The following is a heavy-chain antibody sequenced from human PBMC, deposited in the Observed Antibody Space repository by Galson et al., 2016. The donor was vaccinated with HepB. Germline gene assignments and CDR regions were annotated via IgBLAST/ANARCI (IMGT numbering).Heavy chain of an antibody. Sequence: SRRLSCAASGFTFSSYGIHWVRQAPGKGLEWVAVTLYDGSKKGYADSVKGRFTISKDNSKNTAYLEMNSLRAEDTAVYYCARDGSGWSLDYWGQGTLLTVSS. CDR1: GFTFSSYG. CDR2: TLYDGSKK. V-gene: IGHV3-33*01. J-gene: IGHJ4*02. D-gene: IGHD6-19*01. CDR3: ARDGSGWSLDY.